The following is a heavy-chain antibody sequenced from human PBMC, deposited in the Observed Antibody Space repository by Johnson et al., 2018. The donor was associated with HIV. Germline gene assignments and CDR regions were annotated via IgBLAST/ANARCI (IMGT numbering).Heavy chain of an antibody. V-gene: IGHV3-33*06. CDR3: AKDLSGYSYGYGAFDI. Sequence: QVQLVESGGGVVQPGRSLRLSCAASGFTFSSYGMHWVRQAPGKGLEWVAVIWYDGSNKYYADSVKGRFTISRDNSKNTLYLQMNSLRAEDTAVYYCAKDLSGYSYGYGAFDIWGQGTMVTVS. J-gene: IGHJ3*02. CDR2: IWYDGSNK. CDR1: GFTFSSYG. D-gene: IGHD5-18*01.